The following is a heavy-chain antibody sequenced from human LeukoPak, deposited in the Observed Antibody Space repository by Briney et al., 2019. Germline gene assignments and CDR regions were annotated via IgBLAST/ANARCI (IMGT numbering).Heavy chain of an antibody. CDR2: IYTSGST. V-gene: IGHV4-61*02. CDR1: GGSISSGSYY. CDR3: AREGEGYCSGGSCYGFDY. D-gene: IGHD2-15*01. Sequence: PSQTLSLTCTVSGGSISSGSYYWSWIRQPAGKGLERIGRIYTSGSTNYNPSLKSRVTISVDTSKNQFSLKLSSVTAADTAVYYCAREGEGYCSGGSCYGFDYWGQGTLVTVSS. J-gene: IGHJ4*02.